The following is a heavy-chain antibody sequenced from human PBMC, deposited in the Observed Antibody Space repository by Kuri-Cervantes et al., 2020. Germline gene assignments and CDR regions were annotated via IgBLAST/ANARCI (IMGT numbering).Heavy chain of an antibody. J-gene: IGHJ3*02. D-gene: IGHD3-22*01. Sequence: GESLKISCAASGFTFSSYGMHWVRQAPGKGLERVAVIWYDGSNKYYADSVKGRFTISRDNSKNTLYLQMNSLRAEDTAVYYCAKGYSSGYYYVDAFDIWGHGTMVTVSS. V-gene: IGHV3-33*06. CDR3: AKGYSSGYYYVDAFDI. CDR1: GFTFSSYG. CDR2: IWYDGSNK.